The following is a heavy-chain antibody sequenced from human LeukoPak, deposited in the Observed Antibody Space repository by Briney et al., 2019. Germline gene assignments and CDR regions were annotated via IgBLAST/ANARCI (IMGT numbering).Heavy chain of an antibody. Sequence: GGSLTLSCEASGFTFSRSWMSWVRQAPGKGLEWVANISPDGSQKFYVDSVKGRFAFSRDNPNNSLYLQMNSLGAEDTAVYYCAKLLGTATTFDYWGQGTLVTVSS. CDR2: ISPDGSQK. J-gene: IGHJ4*02. CDR1: GFTFSRSW. D-gene: IGHD5-24*01. V-gene: IGHV3-7*01. CDR3: AKLLGTATTFDY.